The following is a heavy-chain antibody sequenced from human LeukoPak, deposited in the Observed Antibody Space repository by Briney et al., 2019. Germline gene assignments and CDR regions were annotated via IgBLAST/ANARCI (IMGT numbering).Heavy chain of an antibody. D-gene: IGHD6-13*01. CDR3: ASTPGIAAAEFDY. Sequence: SETLSLTCTVSGGSISSYYWSWIRQPPGKGLEWIGYIYYSGSTNYNPSLKSRVTISVDTSKNQFSLKLSSVTAADTAVYYCASTPGIAAAEFDYWGQGTLVTVSS. CDR1: GGSISSYY. J-gene: IGHJ4*02. CDR2: IYYSGST. V-gene: IGHV4-59*08.